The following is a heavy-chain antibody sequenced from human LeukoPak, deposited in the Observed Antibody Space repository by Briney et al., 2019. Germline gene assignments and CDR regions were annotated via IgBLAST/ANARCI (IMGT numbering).Heavy chain of an antibody. CDR2: IRSKTDGRTR. CDR1: GFTFSNAW. D-gene: IGHD2-2*01. V-gene: IGHV3-15*01. J-gene: IGHJ4*02. CDR3: TTYREYQLLTTDY. Sequence: GGSLRLSCAASGFTFSNAWVSGVRKPRGRGLEWGGRIRSKTDGRTRDYAAGVKSSFTISIDDSKNTLYLQMNSLQTEDTALYYCTTYREYQLLTTDYWGQGTLVTVSS.